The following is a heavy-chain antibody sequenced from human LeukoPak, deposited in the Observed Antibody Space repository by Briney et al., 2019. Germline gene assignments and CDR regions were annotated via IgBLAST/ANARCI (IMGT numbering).Heavy chain of an antibody. CDR3: ARMDPYDILTGYHLNFDY. V-gene: IGHV2-70*04. CDR2: IDWDDDK. Sequence: SGPTLVNPTQTLTLTCTFSGFPLSTSGMRVSWIRQPPGKALEWLARIDWDDDKFYSTSLKTRLTISKDASKNQVVLTMTNMDPVDTATYYCARMDPYDILTGYHLNFDYWGQGTLVTVSS. CDR1: GFPLSTSGMR. D-gene: IGHD3-9*01. J-gene: IGHJ4*02.